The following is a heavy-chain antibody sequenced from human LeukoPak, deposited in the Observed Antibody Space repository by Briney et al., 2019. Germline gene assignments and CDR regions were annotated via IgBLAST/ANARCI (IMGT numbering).Heavy chain of an antibody. CDR1: GYTFTGYY. Sequence: ASVTVSCKASGYTFTGYYMHWVRQAPGQGLEWMGWINPNSGGTNYAQKFQGRVTMTRDTSISTAHMELSRLRSDDTAVYYCARDPYSSGWYEDYWGQGTLVTVSS. CDR3: ARDPYSSGWYEDY. CDR2: INPNSGGT. D-gene: IGHD6-19*01. V-gene: IGHV1-2*02. J-gene: IGHJ4*02.